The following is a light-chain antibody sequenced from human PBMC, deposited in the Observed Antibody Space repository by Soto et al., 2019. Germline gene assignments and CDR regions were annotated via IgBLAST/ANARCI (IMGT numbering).Light chain of an antibody. V-gene: IGKV3-11*01. CDR2: DAS. J-gene: IGKJ1*01. Sequence: EIVLTQSPATLSLSPGERDTLSRRASQSVSSYLAWYQQKPGQAPRLLIYDASNRATGIPARFSGSGSGTDFTLTISSLEPEDFAVYYCQPRSNWPWTVGQGTKVDIK. CDR1: QSVSSY. CDR3: QPRSNWPWT.